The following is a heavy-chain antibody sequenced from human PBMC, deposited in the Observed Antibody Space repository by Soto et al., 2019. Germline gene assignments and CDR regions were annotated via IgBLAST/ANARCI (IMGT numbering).Heavy chain of an antibody. J-gene: IGHJ4*02. CDR3: ASDPSRKKDYSDFAGFASHY. V-gene: IGHV1-69*02. Sequence: QVQLVQSGAEVKKTGSSVKVSCKASGGTFSSYTISWVRQAPGQGLEWMGRIIPILGIANYAQKFQGRVTITADNATSSAYMELSSLRSEDTALYYCASDPSRKKDYSDFAGFASHYWRQGTLVTVSS. CDR1: GGTFSSYT. CDR2: IIPILGIA. D-gene: IGHD4-17*01.